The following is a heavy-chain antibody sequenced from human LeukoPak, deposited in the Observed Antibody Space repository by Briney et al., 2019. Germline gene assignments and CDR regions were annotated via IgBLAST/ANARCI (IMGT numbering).Heavy chain of an antibody. Sequence: GGSLRLYCAASGLTLSTYSVNWDRQAPGKGLQWVSSISGTGTYIYYADSVKCRVTVSRDNAQNSLYLQLNSLRAEDTAIYYCARGQSYGWFDPWGQGTLVTVSS. V-gene: IGHV3-21*01. D-gene: IGHD5-18*01. CDR2: ISGTGTYI. CDR3: ARGQSYGWFDP. J-gene: IGHJ5*02. CDR1: GLTLSTYS.